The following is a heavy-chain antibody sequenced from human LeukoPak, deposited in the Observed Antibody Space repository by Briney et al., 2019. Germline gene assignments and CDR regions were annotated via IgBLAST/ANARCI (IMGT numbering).Heavy chain of an antibody. J-gene: IGHJ4*02. CDR3: ARGLGGSYTYYFDY. CDR1: GYTFTTYD. V-gene: IGHV1-8*01. CDR2: MNPNSGNT. Sequence: ASVKVSCKASGYTFTTYDINWVRQGTGQGLEWMGWMNPNSGNTGYAQKFQGRVTMTRNTSISTAYMELSSLRSEDTAVYYCARGLGGSYTYYFDYWGQGTLVTVSS. D-gene: IGHD1-26*01.